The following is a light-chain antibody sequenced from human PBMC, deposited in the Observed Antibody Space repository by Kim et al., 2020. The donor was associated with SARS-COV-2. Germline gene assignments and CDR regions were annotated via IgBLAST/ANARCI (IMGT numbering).Light chain of an antibody. Sequence: PGETATLSCRASHSVPSYYLAWYQQKPGQAPRLLIYAGSSRATGIPDRFSGSGSETDFTLTINRLEPEDFAVYYCQQYGKTPTLTFGGGTKVDIK. CDR3: QQYGKTPTLT. V-gene: IGKV3-20*01. CDR1: HSVPSYY. CDR2: AGS. J-gene: IGKJ4*01.